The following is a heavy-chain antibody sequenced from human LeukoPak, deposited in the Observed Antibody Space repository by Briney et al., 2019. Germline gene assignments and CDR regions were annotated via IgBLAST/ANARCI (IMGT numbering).Heavy chain of an antibody. CDR3: ARFYGYSYGQRTNYYYYGMDV. CDR1: GGSITSGDYY. CDR2: IYYGGST. D-gene: IGHD5-18*01. J-gene: IGHJ6*02. V-gene: IGHV4-30-4*01. Sequence: PSETLSLTCTVSGGSITSGDYYWSWIRQPPGKGLEWIGYIYYGGSTSLTPSLKSRVTISVDTSKNQFSLKLSSVTAADTAVYYCARFYGYSYGQRTNYYYYGMDVWGQGTTVTVSS.